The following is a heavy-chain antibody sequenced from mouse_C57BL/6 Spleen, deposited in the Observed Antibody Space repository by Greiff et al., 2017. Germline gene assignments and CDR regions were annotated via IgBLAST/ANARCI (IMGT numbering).Heavy chain of an antibody. J-gene: IGHJ3*01. CDR2: ISDGGSYT. D-gene: IGHD1-1*01. Sequence: EVKLVESGGGLVKPGGSLKLSCAASGFTFSSYAMSWVRQTPEKRLEWVATISDGGSYTYYPDNVKGRFTISRDNAKNNLYLQMSHLKSEDTAMYYCARDRVVAPSCWGQGTLVTVSA. CDR3: ARDRVVAPSC. CDR1: GFTFSSYA. V-gene: IGHV5-4*01.